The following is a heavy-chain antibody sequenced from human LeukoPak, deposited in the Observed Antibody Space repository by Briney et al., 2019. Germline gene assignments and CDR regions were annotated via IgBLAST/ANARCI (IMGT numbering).Heavy chain of an antibody. CDR2: ISAGADVI. Sequence: GGSLRLSCEAAGFSFRDYPMGWVRRASGKRLEWVSGISAGADVIFYADPVKGRFTISRDNSKNTLYLQMNSLRAEDSAEYYCAKSLLTTATGTGRAFDIWGQGTMVTVSS. CDR3: AKSLLTTATGTGRAFDI. V-gene: IGHV3-23*01. CDR1: GFSFRDYP. J-gene: IGHJ3*02. D-gene: IGHD1-1*01.